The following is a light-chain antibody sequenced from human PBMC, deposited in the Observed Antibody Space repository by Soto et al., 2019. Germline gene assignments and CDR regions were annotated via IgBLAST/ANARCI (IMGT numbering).Light chain of an antibody. J-gene: IGKJ3*01. CDR1: QSISNY. V-gene: IGKV1-39*01. CDR3: QQSYTTLFT. CDR2: AAS. Sequence: DIQMTQSPSSLSASVGDRVTITCRASQSISNYLNWYQQKPGKAPKLLIYAASSLQSGVPSRFSGSGSGTDFNLIISSLQPEDFANYSCQQSYTTLFTFGPGTNVDI.